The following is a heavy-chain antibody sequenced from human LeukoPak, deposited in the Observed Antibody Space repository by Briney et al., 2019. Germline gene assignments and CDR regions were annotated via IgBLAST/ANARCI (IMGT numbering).Heavy chain of an antibody. J-gene: IGHJ4*02. D-gene: IGHD6-13*01. Sequence: SETLSLTCTVSGASFSSSTYYWGWIPQPPGKEREWIRSIYYSGSTYYNPFLKSRVTMSVDTSKNQFSLKLSSVTAADTAVYYCARHAGGISATGTRPFDYWGQGTLVTVSS. CDR3: ARHAGGISATGTRPFDY. CDR1: GASFSSSTYY. CDR2: IYYSGST. V-gene: IGHV4-39*01.